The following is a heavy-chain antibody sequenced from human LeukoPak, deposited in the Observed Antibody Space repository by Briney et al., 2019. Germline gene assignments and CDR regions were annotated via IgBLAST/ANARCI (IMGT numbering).Heavy chain of an antibody. D-gene: IGHD6-13*01. CDR3: ARARSTAAGLFDY. V-gene: IGHV3-66*01. J-gene: IGHJ4*02. CDR2: IYSDGST. Sequence: PGGSLRLSCAASGFTFANNYMTWVRQAPGKGLEWVSCIYSDGSTYYTDAVKGRFTISRDNSKNMLYLQMNSLRVEDTAVYYCARARSTAAGLFDYWGQGILVIVSS. CDR1: GFTFANNY.